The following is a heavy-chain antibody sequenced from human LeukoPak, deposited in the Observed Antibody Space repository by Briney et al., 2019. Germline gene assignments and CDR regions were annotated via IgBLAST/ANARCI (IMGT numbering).Heavy chain of an antibody. J-gene: IGHJ5*02. V-gene: IGHV4-34*01. CDR2: INHSGST. Sequence: NPSETLSLTCAVYGGSFSGYYWSWIRQPPGKGLEWIGEINHSGSTNYNPSLKSRVTTSLDTSKNQFSLNLISVTAADTAVYYCTRGHWGLQSWSQGTLVTVSS. CDR1: GGSFSGYY. D-gene: IGHD7-27*01. CDR3: TRGHWGLQS.